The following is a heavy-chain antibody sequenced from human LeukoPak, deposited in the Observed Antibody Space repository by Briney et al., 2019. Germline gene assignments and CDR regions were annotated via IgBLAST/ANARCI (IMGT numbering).Heavy chain of an antibody. Sequence: GGALRLSCAASGAIVNSNSMSWVRQAPGKGLEWVSVIYSGGDTYYADSVKGRFTISRDNSKNTLYLQVNRLRAEDTAVYYCVRPTSDGYYFEYWGPGTLVTVSS. D-gene: IGHD2/OR15-2a*01. J-gene: IGHJ4*02. CDR1: GAIVNSNS. CDR2: IYSGGDT. CDR3: VRPTSDGYYFEY. V-gene: IGHV3-53*01.